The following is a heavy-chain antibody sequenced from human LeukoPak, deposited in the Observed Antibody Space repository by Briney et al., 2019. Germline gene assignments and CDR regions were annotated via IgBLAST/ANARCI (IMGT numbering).Heavy chain of an antibody. CDR1: GFTFSSYS. D-gene: IGHD1-1*01. Sequence: KPGGSLRLSCAASGFTFSSYSMNWVRQAPGKGLEWVSSISSSSSYIYYADSVKGRFTISRDNAKNSLYLQMNSLRAEDTATYFCARRGTDASFSFFDVWGQGTMVTVSS. V-gene: IGHV3-21*01. J-gene: IGHJ3*01. CDR2: ISSSSSYI. CDR3: ARRGTDASFSFFDV.